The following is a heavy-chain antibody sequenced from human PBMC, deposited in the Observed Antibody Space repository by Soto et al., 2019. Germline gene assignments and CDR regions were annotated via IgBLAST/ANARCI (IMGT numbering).Heavy chain of an antibody. D-gene: IGHD3-3*01. CDR2: IYYSGST. V-gene: IGHV4-31*03. CDR3: ARWWSGSRQGFDP. J-gene: IGHJ5*02. CDR1: GGSISSGDYY. Sequence: QVQLQESGPGLVKPSQTLSLTCTVSGGSISSGDYYWSWIRQHPGKGLEWIGYIYYSGSTYYNTSLKCRVTISVETSKNQFSLKLSSVTAADTAVYYCARWWSGSRQGFDPWGQGTLVTVSS.